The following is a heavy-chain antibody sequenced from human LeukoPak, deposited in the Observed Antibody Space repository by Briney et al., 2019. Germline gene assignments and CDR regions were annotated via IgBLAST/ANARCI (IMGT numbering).Heavy chain of an antibody. Sequence: SQTLSLTCTVSGGSISSGGYYWSWIRQHPGRGLGWIGYIYYGGSTYYNPSLKSRVTISVYTSKNQFSLKLSSVTAADTAVYYCARDPLKYWYFDLWGRGTLVTVSS. CDR3: ARDPLKYWYFDL. CDR1: GGSISSGGYY. CDR2: IYYGGST. J-gene: IGHJ2*01. V-gene: IGHV4-31*03.